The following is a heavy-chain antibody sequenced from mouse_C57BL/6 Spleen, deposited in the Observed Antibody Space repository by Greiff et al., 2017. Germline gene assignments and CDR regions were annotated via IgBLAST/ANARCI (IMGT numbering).Heavy chain of an antibody. CDR3: ARRDYDGGWYFDV. CDR2: ISSGSSTI. V-gene: IGHV5-17*01. J-gene: IGHJ1*03. Sequence: DVMLVESVGGLVKPGGSLKLSCAASGFTFSDYGMHWVRQAPEKGLEWVAYISSGSSTIYYADTVKGRFTISRDNAKNTLFLQMTRLRSEDTAMYYCARRDYDGGWYFDVWGTGTTVTVSS. D-gene: IGHD2-4*01. CDR1: GFTFSDYG.